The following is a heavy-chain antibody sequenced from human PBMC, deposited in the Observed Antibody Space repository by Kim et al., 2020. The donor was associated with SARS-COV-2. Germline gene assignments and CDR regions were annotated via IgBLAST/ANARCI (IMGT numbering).Heavy chain of an antibody. J-gene: IGHJ3*01. D-gene: IGHD4-17*01. V-gene: IGHV4-39*01. CDR3: ARPDYEDSLWPFPF. CDR2: VSYGRST. Sequence: SETLSLTCTVSGDSNIFGDYYWAWIRQPPGKGLEWIGSVSYGRSTFYSPSLKSRVSIYVDTSKNQFSLRLTSVTAADTALYFFARPDYEDSLWPFPFWGQGTMVTVSS. CDR1: GDSNIFGDYY.